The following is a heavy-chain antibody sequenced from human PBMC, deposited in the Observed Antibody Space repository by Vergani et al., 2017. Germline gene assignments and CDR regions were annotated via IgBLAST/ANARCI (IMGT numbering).Heavy chain of an antibody. V-gene: IGHV3-23*01. D-gene: IGHD6-6*01. CDR3: SKGGRGGKLVPDSD. J-gene: IGHJ4*02. CDR2: ISGSGGST. CDR1: GFTFSSYA. Sequence: EVQLLESGGGLVQPGGSLRLSCAASGFTFSSYAMSWVRQAPGKGLEWVSAISGSGGSTYYADSVKGRFTISRDNSKNTLYLQMNSLRAEDTAVYYCSKGGRGGKLVPDSDWGQGTLVTVSS.